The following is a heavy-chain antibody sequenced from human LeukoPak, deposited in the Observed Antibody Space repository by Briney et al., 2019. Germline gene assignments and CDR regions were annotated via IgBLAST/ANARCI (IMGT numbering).Heavy chain of an antibody. CDR1: GFTXXXYW. J-gene: IGHJ4*02. D-gene: IGHD6-13*01. CDR2: IKQDGSEK. Sequence: GFTXXXYWMXXVRQAPGKGLEWVANIKQDGSEKYYVDSVKGRFTISRDNAKNSLYLQMNSLRAEDTAVYYCARYGSSWDFDYWGQGTLVTVSS. V-gene: IGHV3-7*01. CDR3: ARYGSSWDFDY.